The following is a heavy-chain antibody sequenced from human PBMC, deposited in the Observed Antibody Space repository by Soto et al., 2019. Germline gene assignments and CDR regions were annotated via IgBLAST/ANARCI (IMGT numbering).Heavy chain of an antibody. Sequence: GGSLRLSCVGTGFTFNNYGMNWVRQAPGKGLEWVSSISGTSPYIYYADSLKGRFTISRDNAKNSLYLQMNSLRAEDTAIYYCARGVFDYWGQGTLVTVSS. J-gene: IGHJ4*02. CDR2: ISGTSPYI. V-gene: IGHV3-21*01. CDR1: GFTFNNYG. CDR3: ARGVFDY. D-gene: IGHD3-10*01.